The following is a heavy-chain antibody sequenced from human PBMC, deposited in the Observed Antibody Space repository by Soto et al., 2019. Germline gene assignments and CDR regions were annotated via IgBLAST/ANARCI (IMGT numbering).Heavy chain of an antibody. CDR2: ISYVGSKK. J-gene: IGHJ4*02. CDR3: AKDRVKIRYVFAY. Sequence: GGSRRLSCAASGFTFSNYGMHWVRQAPGKGLEWVAVISYVGSKKYYADSVKGRFTISRDNSKNTLYLQMNSLRAEDTAVYYCAKDRVKIRYVFAYWGQGTLDTVSS. CDR1: GFTFSNYG. D-gene: IGHD3-9*01. V-gene: IGHV3-30*18.